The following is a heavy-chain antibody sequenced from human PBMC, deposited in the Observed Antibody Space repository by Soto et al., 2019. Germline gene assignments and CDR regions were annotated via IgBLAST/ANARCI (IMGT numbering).Heavy chain of an antibody. CDR2: IIPILGIA. CDR1: GGTFSSYT. J-gene: IGHJ6*02. D-gene: IGHD3-10*01. CDR3: ATSNYYGSGLYYYGMDV. V-gene: IGHV1-69*02. Sequence: ASVKVSCKASGGTFSSYTISWVRQAPGQGLEWMGRIIPILGIANYAQKFQGRVTITADKSTITAYMELSSLRSEDTAVYYCATSNYYGSGLYYYGMDVWGQGTTVTVSS.